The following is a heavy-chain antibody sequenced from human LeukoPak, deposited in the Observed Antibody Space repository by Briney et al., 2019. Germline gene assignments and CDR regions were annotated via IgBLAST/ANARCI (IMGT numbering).Heavy chain of an antibody. J-gene: IGHJ4*02. D-gene: IGHD3-22*01. Sequence: SETLSLTCTVSGGSISSYYWSWLRKPAGKGLEWIGRIYTSGSTNYNPSLKSRVTMSVDTSKNQFSLKLSSVTAADTAVYYCARSIAYYYDSSGYSFDYWGQGTLVTVSS. CDR3: ARSIAYYYDSSGYSFDY. CDR2: IYTSGST. CDR1: GGSISSYY. V-gene: IGHV4-4*07.